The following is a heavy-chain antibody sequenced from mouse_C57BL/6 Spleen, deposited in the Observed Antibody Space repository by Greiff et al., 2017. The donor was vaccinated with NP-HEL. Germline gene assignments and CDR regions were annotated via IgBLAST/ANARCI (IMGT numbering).Heavy chain of an antibody. J-gene: IGHJ1*03. V-gene: IGHV1-52*01. CDR1: GYTFTSYW. CDR3: ARDGVDWYFDV. CDR2: IDPSDSET. Sequence: VQLQQPGAELVRPGSSVKLSCKASGYTFTSYWMHWVKQRPIQGLEWIGNIDPSDSETHYNQKFKDKATLTVDKSSSTAYMQLSSLTSEDSAVYYCARDGVDWYFDVWGTGTTVTVSS. D-gene: IGHD1-1*01.